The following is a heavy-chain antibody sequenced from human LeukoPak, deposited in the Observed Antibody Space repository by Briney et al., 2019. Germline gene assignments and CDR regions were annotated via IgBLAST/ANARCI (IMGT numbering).Heavy chain of an antibody. CDR3: AKSTYGSGSYYFPYYGMDV. D-gene: IGHD3-10*01. V-gene: IGHV3-9*01. CDR2: ISWNSGSI. CDR1: GFTFDDYA. J-gene: IGHJ6*02. Sequence: PGGSLRLSCAASGFTFDDYAMHWVRQAPGKGLEWVSGISWNSGSIGYADSVKGRFTISRDNAKNSLYLQMNSLRAEDTALYYCAKSTYGSGSYYFPYYGMDVWGQGTTVTVSS.